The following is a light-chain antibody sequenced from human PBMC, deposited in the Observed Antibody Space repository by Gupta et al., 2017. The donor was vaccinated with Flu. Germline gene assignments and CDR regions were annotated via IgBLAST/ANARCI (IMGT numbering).Light chain of an antibody. CDR1: QRISSY. CDR3: QQSDSTLWT. J-gene: IGKJ1*01. CDR2: AAS. V-gene: IGKV1-39*01. Sequence: DIQMTQSPSSLSASVGDRVTITCRASQRISSYLNWYQQKPGKAPKLLIYAASRLQSGVPSRFSGSGSGTDFTLTISSLQPEDFATYYCQQSDSTLWTFGEGTKVEIK.